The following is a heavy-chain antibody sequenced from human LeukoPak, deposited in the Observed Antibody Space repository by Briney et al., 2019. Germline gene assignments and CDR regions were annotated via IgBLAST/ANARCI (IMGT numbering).Heavy chain of an antibody. CDR2: IKQDGSEK. V-gene: IGHV3-7*04. J-gene: IGHJ4*02. CDR3: ARRYSSTWWTFDY. Sequence: GGSLRLSCAASGFTFSSYWMSGVRQAPGKGLEWVANIKQDGSEKYYVDSVKGRFTISRDNAKNTLYLQMNSLRAEDTAVYYCARRYSSTWWTFDYWGQGTLVTVSS. CDR1: GFTFSSYW. D-gene: IGHD6-13*01.